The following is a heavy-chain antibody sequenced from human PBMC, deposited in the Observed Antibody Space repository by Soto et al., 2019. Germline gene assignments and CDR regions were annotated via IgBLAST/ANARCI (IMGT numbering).Heavy chain of an antibody. J-gene: IGHJ4*02. Sequence: ASVKVSCKASGYTFTSYAMHWVRQAPGQRLEWMGWINAGNGNTKYSQKFQGRVTITRDTSASTAYMELSSLRSEDTAVYYCAGGSPWELLFDYWGQGTLVTVSS. CDR2: INAGNGNT. V-gene: IGHV1-3*01. CDR1: GYTFTSYA. D-gene: IGHD1-26*01. CDR3: AGGSPWELLFDY.